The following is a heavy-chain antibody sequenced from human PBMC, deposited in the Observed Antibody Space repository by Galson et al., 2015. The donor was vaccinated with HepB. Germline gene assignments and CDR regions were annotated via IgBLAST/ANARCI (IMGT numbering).Heavy chain of an antibody. J-gene: IGHJ4*02. Sequence: SLRLSCAASGFTFSSYWMHWVRQAPGKGLVWVSRINSDGSSTSYADSVKGRFTISRDNAKNTLYLQMNSLRAEDTAVYYCARVSSWYLPVDYWGQGTLVTVSS. CDR1: GFTFSSYW. CDR3: ARVSSWYLPVDY. D-gene: IGHD6-13*01. CDR2: INSDGSST. V-gene: IGHV3-74*01.